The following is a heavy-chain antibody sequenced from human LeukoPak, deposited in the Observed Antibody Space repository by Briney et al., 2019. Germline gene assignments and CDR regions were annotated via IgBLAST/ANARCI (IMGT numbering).Heavy chain of an antibody. J-gene: IGHJ4*02. D-gene: IGHD3-22*01. V-gene: IGHV4-34*01. CDR2: INHSGST. CDR3: ARACDSSGYYYDY. CDR1: GGSFSGYY. Sequence: SETLSLTCAVYGGSFSGYYWSWIRQPPGKGLEWIGEINHSGSTNYNPSLKSRVTISVDTSKNQFSLKLSSVTAADTAVYYCARACDSSGYYYDYWGQGTLVTVSS.